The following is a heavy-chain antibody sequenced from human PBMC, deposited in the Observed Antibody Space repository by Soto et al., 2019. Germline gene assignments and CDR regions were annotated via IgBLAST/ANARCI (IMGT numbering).Heavy chain of an antibody. D-gene: IGHD4-17*01. Sequence: QVQLVQSGAEVKKPGSSVKVSCKASGGTFSSYAISWVRQAPGQGLEWMGGIIPIFGTANYAQKFQGRVXIXAVXTTNTADMELSSLRSGDTAMHYCASDYGDLDWFDPWGQGTLVTVSS. J-gene: IGHJ5*02. CDR2: IIPIFGTA. CDR1: GGTFSSYA. CDR3: ASDYGDLDWFDP. V-gene: IGHV1-69*12.